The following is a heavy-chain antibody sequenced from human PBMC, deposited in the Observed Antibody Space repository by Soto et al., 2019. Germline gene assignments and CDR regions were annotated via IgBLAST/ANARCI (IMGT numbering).Heavy chain of an antibody. CDR2: ISDGGDNT. D-gene: IGHD1-1*01. CDR3: VRDGTKNLRDWFDP. V-gene: IGHV3-23*01. J-gene: IGHJ5*02. CDR1: GFAFNNYA. Sequence: GGSLRLSCAASGFAFNNYAMSWVRQAPGKGLEWVSGISDGGDNTYYADSVKGRFTISRDNSKNTLYLQMNSLRGEDTAMYYCVRDGTKNLRDWFDPWGQGILVTVSS.